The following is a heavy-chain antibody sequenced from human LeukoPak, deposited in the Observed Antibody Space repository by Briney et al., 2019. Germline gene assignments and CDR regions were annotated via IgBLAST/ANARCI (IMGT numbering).Heavy chain of an antibody. CDR2: IRSKANSYAT. Sequence: GGSLRLSCAASGFTFSGSAMHWVRQASGKGLEWVGRIRSKANSYATAYAASVKGRFTISRDDSKNTAYLQMNSLKTEDTAVYYCTSNPYSSSWQIYYYYYMDVWGKGTTVTVSS. CDR3: TSNPYSSSWQIYYYYYMDV. D-gene: IGHD6-13*01. V-gene: IGHV3-73*01. J-gene: IGHJ6*03. CDR1: GFTFSGSA.